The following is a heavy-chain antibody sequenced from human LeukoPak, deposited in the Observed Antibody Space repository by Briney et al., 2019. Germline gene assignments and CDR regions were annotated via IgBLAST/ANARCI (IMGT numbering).Heavy chain of an antibody. Sequence: SETLSLTCIVSGGSISSNDYYWGWIRQPPGKGLEWIGSMYYSGSTYYNPSLKSRVTISVDTFKNQLSLKLSSVTAADTAVYYCARGAPGPTPYYFDYWGQGALVTVAS. J-gene: IGHJ4*02. D-gene: IGHD1-14*01. CDR1: GGSISSNDYY. CDR3: ARGAPGPTPYYFDY. V-gene: IGHV4-39*07. CDR2: MYYSGST.